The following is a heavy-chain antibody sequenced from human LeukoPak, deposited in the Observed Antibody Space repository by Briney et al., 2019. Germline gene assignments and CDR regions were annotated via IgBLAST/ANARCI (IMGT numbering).Heavy chain of an antibody. CDR3: ARKLLWFGEGADYYYYYKDV. V-gene: IGHV7-4-1*02. CDR1: GYTFTSYA. Sequence: GASVKLSCTATGYTFTSYAMTWVRQAPGQRLERMRWINSTSGNQTYAQGFTGRFAFSLDTSVSTAYLQISSLKAEDTVVYYCARKLLWFGEGADYYYYYKDVWGKGTTVTVSS. J-gene: IGHJ6*03. D-gene: IGHD3-10*01. CDR2: INSTSGNQ.